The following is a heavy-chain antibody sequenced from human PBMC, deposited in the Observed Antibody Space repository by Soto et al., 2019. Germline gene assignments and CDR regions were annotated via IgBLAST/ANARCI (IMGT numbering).Heavy chain of an antibody. Sequence: GGSLRLSCAASGFTFSDYYMSWIRQAPGKGLEWVSYISSSSSYTNYADSVKGRFTISRDNAKNSLYLQMNSLRAEDTAVYYCARDPQHSSSVPGYYGLDVWGQGTTVTVSS. CDR2: ISSSSSYT. CDR3: ARDPQHSSSVPGYYGLDV. CDR1: GFTFSDYY. D-gene: IGHD6-6*01. V-gene: IGHV3-11*06. J-gene: IGHJ6*02.